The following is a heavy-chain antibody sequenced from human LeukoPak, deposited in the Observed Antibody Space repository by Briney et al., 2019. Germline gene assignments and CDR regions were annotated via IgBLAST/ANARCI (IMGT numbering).Heavy chain of an antibody. Sequence: MPSETLSLTCAVYGGSFSGYYWSWIRQPPGKGLEWIGEINHSGSTNYNPSLKSRVTISVDTSKNQFSLQLNSVTPEDTAVYYCARGQGKNWFDPWGQGTLVTVSS. CDR3: ARGQGKNWFDP. V-gene: IGHV4-34*01. CDR1: GGSFSGYY. CDR2: INHSGST. J-gene: IGHJ5*02. D-gene: IGHD3-10*01.